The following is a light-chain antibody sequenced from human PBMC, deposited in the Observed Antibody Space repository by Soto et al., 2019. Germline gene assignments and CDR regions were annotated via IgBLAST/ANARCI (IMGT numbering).Light chain of an antibody. CDR1: QSVSSY. J-gene: IGKJ5*01. V-gene: IGKV3-11*01. CDR2: DAS. CDR3: QQRGNWPLP. Sequence: EIVLTQSPATLSLSPGERATLSCRASQSVSSYLAWYQHKPGQTPRLLIYDASNRATGIPARFSGSGSGTDCTLTISSLEPEDFAVYYCQQRGNWPLPFGKGTRLEIK.